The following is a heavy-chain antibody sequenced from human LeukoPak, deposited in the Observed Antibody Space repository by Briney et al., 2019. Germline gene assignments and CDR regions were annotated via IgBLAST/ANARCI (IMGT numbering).Heavy chain of an antibody. CDR1: GGSFSGYY. V-gene: IGHV4-34*01. Sequence: SETLSLTCAVYGGSFSGYYWSWIRQPPGKGLEWIGEINHSGSTNYNPSLKSRVTISVDTSKNQFSLKLSSVTAADTAVYYCAREYSLVARSRHIDYWGQGTLVTVSS. J-gene: IGHJ4*02. CDR2: INHSGST. CDR3: AREYSLVARSRHIDY. D-gene: IGHD6-6*01.